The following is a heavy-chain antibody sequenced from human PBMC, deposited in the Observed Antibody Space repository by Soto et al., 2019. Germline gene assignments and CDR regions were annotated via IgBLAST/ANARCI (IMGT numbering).Heavy chain of an antibody. D-gene: IGHD2-15*01. CDR2: ISGYKGDT. CDR3: ARIEYCSGGNCYSAFDI. CDR1: GDTFISSG. J-gene: IGHJ3*02. V-gene: IGHV1-18*01. Sequence: ASVKVSCKASGDTFISSGISWVRQAPGQGLGWMGWISGYKGDTNYAQKFQGRVTLTTDTSTSTAYMELRSLTPGDTAIYYCARIEYCSGGNCYSAFDIWGQGTLVTVSS.